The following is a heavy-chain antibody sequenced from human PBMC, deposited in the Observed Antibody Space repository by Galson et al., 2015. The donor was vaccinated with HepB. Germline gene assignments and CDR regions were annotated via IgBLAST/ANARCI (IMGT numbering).Heavy chain of an antibody. Sequence: SLRLSCAASGFSFTNYAINWVRQAPGKGLEWVPAISGGGDGTFYADSVKGRFTISRDNSKNTVYLQMNSLRAEDTALYYCAKAAWGGYCGGNICHLWFDAWGQGTLVTVSS. CDR1: GFSFTNYA. CDR2: ISGGGDGT. D-gene: IGHD2-21*01. J-gene: IGHJ5*02. CDR3: AKAAWGGYCGGNICHLWFDA. V-gene: IGHV3-23*01.